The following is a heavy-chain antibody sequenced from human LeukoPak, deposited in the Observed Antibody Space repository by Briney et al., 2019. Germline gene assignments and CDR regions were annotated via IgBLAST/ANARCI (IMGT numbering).Heavy chain of an antibody. CDR2: INPSGGST. CDR1: GYTFTSYY. Sequence: ASVKVSCKASGYTFTSYYKHWVRQAPGQGLEWMGIINPSGGSTSYAQKFQGRVTMTRDTSTSTVYMELSSLRSEDTAVYYCARDFVELNPRGGGYSGLDYWGQGTLVTVSS. V-gene: IGHV1-46*01. D-gene: IGHD5-18*01. J-gene: IGHJ4*02. CDR3: ARDFVELNPRGGGYSGLDY.